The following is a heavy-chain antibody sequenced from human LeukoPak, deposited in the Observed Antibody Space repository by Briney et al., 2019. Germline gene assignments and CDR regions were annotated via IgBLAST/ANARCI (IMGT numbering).Heavy chain of an antibody. D-gene: IGHD4-17*01. V-gene: IGHV4-38-2*02. CDR1: GFSLTIGYF. CDR2: IFHSGST. CDR3: ARAGEDDYGDCTFDY. J-gene: IGHJ4*02. Sequence: SETLSLTCNVSGFSLTIGYFWGWIRQPPGKGLEWIGSIFHSGSTYFNPSLKSRVTISVDTSKNQFSLKLTSVTAADTAIYYCARAGEDDYGDCTFDYWGLGTLVTVSS.